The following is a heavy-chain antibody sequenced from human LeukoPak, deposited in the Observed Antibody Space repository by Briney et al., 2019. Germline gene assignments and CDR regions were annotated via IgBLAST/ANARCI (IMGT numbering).Heavy chain of an antibody. CDR3: AKSTGLVLMVSAIGSADYYGMDV. J-gene: IGHJ6*02. Sequence: GGSLRLSCAASGFFFSGYGMHWVRQAPGKGLEWVADFWSDGINKYYADSVKGRFTISRDNSKNTLYLQMNSLRADDTAVYYCAKSTGLVLMVSAIGSADYYGMDVWGQGTTVTVSS. D-gene: IGHD2-8*01. CDR1: GFFFSGYG. CDR2: FWSDGINK. V-gene: IGHV3-33*06.